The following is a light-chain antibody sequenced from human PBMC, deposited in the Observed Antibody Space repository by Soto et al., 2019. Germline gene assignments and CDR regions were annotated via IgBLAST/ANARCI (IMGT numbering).Light chain of an antibody. Sequence: DIQVTQSPSTLSASVGDRVIIACRASQTADKWVAWYQQKPGKAPNVLIYDASRLESGVPSRFSGSGSGTLFTLTISNLQPDDFATYYCQQDNDYPYTSGQGTKVEI. CDR2: DAS. CDR1: QTADKW. CDR3: QQDNDYPYT. J-gene: IGKJ2*01. V-gene: IGKV1-5*01.